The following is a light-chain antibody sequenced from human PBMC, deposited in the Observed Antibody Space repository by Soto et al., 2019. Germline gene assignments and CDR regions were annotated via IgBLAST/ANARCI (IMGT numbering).Light chain of an antibody. CDR3: QQRGNWPLT. J-gene: IGKJ4*01. CDR2: DAS. Sequence: EIVLTQSPGTLSLSPGERATLSCRASQTISDYLAWYQQKPGQAPRILIYDASKRATGVPARFSGSGSGTDFTLTISSLEPEDFAVYYCQQRGNWPLTFGGGTKVEI. CDR1: QTISDY. V-gene: IGKV3-11*01.